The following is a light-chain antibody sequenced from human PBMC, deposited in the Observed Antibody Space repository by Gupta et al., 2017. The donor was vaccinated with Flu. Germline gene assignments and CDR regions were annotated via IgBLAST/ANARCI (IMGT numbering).Light chain of an antibody. CDR2: RNN. Sequence: QSVLTQPPSASGTPGQRVPISCSGSSSNIGSNYVYWYQQLPGTAPKLLIYRNNQRPSGVPDRFSGSKSGTSASLAIRGLRSEDEADYYCAAWDDSLSGRVFGGGTKLTVL. CDR3: AAWDDSLSGRV. J-gene: IGLJ3*02. V-gene: IGLV1-47*01. CDR1: SSNIGSNY.